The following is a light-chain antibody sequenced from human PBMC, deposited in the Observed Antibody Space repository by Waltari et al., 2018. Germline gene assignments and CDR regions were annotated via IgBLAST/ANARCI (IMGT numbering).Light chain of an antibody. Sequence: DIQMTQSPSAMSACVGDRVTITCRASQAISNYFAWFKQKPGQAHKRLIDAASNLQPGVPSRFSGSGSGTEFTLTISSLQPEDFATYYCLQHNSDPQTFGQGTKLEIK. CDR1: QAISNY. CDR2: AAS. CDR3: LQHNSDPQT. V-gene: IGKV1-17*03. J-gene: IGKJ2*01.